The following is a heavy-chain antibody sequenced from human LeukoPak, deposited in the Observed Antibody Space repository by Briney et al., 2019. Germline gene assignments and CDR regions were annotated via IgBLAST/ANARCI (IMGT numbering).Heavy chain of an antibody. CDR2: ISGTGGST. D-gene: IGHD2-21*02. V-gene: IGHV3-23*01. CDR3: AKDRVGGGDCPDY. Sequence: SGGSLRLSCAASGFTFSTYAMTWVRQAPGKGLEWVSLISGTGGSTYYADSVKGRFTISRDNSKNTLYLQMNSLRAEDTAVYYCAKDRVGGGDCPDYWGQGTLVTVSS. CDR1: GFTFSTYA. J-gene: IGHJ4*02.